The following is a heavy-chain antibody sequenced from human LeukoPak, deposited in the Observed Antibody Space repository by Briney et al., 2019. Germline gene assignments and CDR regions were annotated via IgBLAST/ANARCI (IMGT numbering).Heavy chain of an antibody. CDR2: IQYSGST. D-gene: IGHD3-22*01. V-gene: IGHV4-61*01. CDR1: GDSVSGISFH. J-gene: IGHJ4*02. Sequence: SETLSLTCTVSGDSVSGISFHWSWIRQPPGKGLQYIGYIQYSGSTNYNPSLKSRVTISVDTSKNQFSLKLSSVTAADTAVYYCARYYDRSGYWSTPHFDYWGQGTLVTVSS. CDR3: ARYYDRSGYWSTPHFDY.